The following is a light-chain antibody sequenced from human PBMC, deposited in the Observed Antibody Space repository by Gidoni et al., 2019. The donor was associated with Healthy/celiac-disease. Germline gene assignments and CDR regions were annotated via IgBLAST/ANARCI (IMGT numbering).Light chain of an antibody. CDR1: RSDVGGHND. Sequence: SALTNPAPCSWSPDRPPTISFTGTRSDVGGHNDSSCHQQHPGNAPKLMIYDVSNRPSGVSNRFSGSKSGNTAFLTISGHQAEDEADYYCSAYTSSSNRVFGGGTKLTVL. V-gene: IGLV2-14*01. CDR3: SAYTSSSNRV. J-gene: IGLJ2*01. CDR2: DVS.